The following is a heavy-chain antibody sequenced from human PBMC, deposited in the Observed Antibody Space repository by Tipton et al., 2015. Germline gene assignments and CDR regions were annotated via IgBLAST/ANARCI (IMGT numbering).Heavy chain of an antibody. Sequence: QLVQSGAEVKKPGASVKVSCKTSGYTFARHGINWVRQAPGQGLEWMGWINGYNAKTNYKQKFQGRVTMTTDTSTSTAYMELRSLRSDDTAVYYCAREYSDSSNWFDPWGQGTLVTVSS. CDR3: AREYSDSSNWFDP. CDR1: GYTFARHG. D-gene: IGHD6-6*01. CDR2: INGYNAKT. J-gene: IGHJ5*02. V-gene: IGHV1-18*01.